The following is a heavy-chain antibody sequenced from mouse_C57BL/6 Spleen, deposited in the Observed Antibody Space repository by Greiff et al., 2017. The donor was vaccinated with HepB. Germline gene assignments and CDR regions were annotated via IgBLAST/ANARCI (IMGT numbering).Heavy chain of an antibody. CDR3: ARSYYSIRAMDY. D-gene: IGHD2-5*01. CDR1: GYTFTDYN. CDR2: INPNNGGT. Sequence: VQLQQSGPELVKPGASVKIPCKASGYTFTDYNMDWVKQSHGKSLEWIGDINPNNGGTIYNQKFKGKATLTVDKSSSTAYMELRSLTSEDTAVYYCARSYYSIRAMDYWGQGTSVTVSS. V-gene: IGHV1-18*01. J-gene: IGHJ4*01.